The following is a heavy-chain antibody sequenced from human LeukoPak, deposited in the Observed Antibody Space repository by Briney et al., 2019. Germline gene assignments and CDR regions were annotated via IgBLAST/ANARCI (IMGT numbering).Heavy chain of an antibody. Sequence: PGGSLRLSCAASGFTFSSYSMNWVRQAPGKGLEWVSYISSSSSTIYYADSVKGRFTISRDNAKNSLYLQMNSLRAEDTAVYYCARVGVTIFGANWFDPWGQGTLVTVSS. D-gene: IGHD3-3*01. CDR1: GFTFSSYS. CDR3: ARVGVTIFGANWFDP. CDR2: ISSSSSTI. V-gene: IGHV3-48*01. J-gene: IGHJ5*02.